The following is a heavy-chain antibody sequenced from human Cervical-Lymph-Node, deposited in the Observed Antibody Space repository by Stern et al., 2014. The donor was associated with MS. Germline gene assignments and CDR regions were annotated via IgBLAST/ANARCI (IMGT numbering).Heavy chain of an antibody. V-gene: IGHV3-33*01. J-gene: IGHJ5*02. D-gene: IGHD4-17*01. Sequence: VQLVESGGGVVQPGRSLRLSCAASGFTFSSYGMHWVRQAPGKGLEWVAVIWYDGVNKFYADSVKGRFTISRDNSKKMVYLQMSSLRAEDTAVYYCARGIGNGEQPARFDPWGQGALVTVSS. CDR2: IWYDGVNK. CDR3: ARGIGNGEQPARFDP. CDR1: GFTFSSYG.